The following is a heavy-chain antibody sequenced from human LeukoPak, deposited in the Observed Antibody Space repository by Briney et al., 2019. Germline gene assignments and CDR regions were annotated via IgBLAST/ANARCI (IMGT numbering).Heavy chain of an antibody. D-gene: IGHD6-13*01. CDR3: ARTYSSSSYSPFDY. CDR1: GFTFNSYA. V-gene: IGHV3-30*14. Sequence: PGGSLRLSCSASGFTFNSYAMHWVRQAPGKGLEWVAVISYDGSNKFYADSVKGRFTISRDNSKNTLYLQMNSLRAEDTAVYYCARTYSSSSYSPFDYWGQGTLVTVSS. J-gene: IGHJ4*02. CDR2: ISYDGSNK.